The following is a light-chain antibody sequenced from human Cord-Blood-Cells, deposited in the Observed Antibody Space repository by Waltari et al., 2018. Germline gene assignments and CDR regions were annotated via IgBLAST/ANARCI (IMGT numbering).Light chain of an antibody. CDR1: QSVSSN. J-gene: IGKJ4*01. V-gene: IGKV3-15*01. CDR2: GAA. Sequence: VMTQSPATLSVSPGERATLSCRASQSVSSNLAWYQQKPGQAPRLLIYGAATRATGIPARFSGSGSGTEFTLTISSLQSEDFAVYYCQQYNNWPLTFGGGTKVEIK. CDR3: QQYNNWPLT.